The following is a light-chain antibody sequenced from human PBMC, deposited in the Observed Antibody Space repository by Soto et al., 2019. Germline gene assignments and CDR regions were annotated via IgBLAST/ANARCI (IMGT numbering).Light chain of an antibody. V-gene: IGLV1-47*01. CDR2: RNN. J-gene: IGLJ2*01. Sequence: QSVLTQPPSASGTPVQRVTISCSGSSSNIGSKYVYWYQQLPGTAPKLLMYRNNQRPSGIPDRFSGSKSGPSASLAISGLRSEDEDDYYCAAWDAGVSGPAFGGGTKLTVL. CDR1: SSNIGSKY. CDR3: AAWDAGVSGPA.